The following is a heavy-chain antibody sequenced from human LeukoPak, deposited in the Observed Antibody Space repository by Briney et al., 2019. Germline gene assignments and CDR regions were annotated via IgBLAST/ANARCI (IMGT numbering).Heavy chain of an antibody. CDR3: AREVGSYYGSGTPPLY. CDR1: GGTFSSYA. CDR2: IIPIFGTA. V-gene: IGHV1-69*13. Sequence: ASVKVSCKASGGTFSSYAISWVRQAPGQGLEWRGGIIPIFGTANYAQKFQGRVTITADESTSTAYMELSSLRSEDTAVYYCAREVGSYYGSGTPPLYWGQGTLVTVSS. D-gene: IGHD3-10*01. J-gene: IGHJ4*02.